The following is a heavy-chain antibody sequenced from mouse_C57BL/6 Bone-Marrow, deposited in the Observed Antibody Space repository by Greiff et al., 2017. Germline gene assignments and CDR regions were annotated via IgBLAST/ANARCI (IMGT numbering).Heavy chain of an antibody. V-gene: IGHV1-19*01. CDR1: GYTFTDYY. CDR3: ANYDYYDYDAY. Sequence: EVQLQQSGPVLVKPGASVKMSCKASGYTFTDYYMNWVKQSHGKSLEWIGVINPYNGGTSYNEKFKGKATLTVDKSSSTAYMELNSLTSEDSAVYYCANYDYYDYDAYWGQGTTLTVSS. CDR2: INPYNGGT. D-gene: IGHD2-4*01. J-gene: IGHJ2*01.